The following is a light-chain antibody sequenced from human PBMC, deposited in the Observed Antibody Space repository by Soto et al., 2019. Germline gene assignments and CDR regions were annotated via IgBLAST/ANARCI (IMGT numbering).Light chain of an antibody. Sequence: QSVLTQPASVSGSPGQSITISCTGTSNDVGRYNYVSWYQQHQGKAPKLLIFDVANRPSGVSNRFSGSKSGNTASLTISGLQAEDEAEYYCSSYTSSSAVVFGGGTKLTVL. V-gene: IGLV2-14*03. J-gene: IGLJ2*01. CDR3: SSYTSSSAVV. CDR1: SNDVGRYNY. CDR2: DVA.